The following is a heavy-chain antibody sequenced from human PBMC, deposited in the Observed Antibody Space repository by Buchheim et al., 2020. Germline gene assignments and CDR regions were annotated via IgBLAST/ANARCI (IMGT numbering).Heavy chain of an antibody. CDR1: GVSIHSYY. V-gene: IGHV4-4*07. D-gene: IGHD3-22*01. CDR2: IYSDRT. CDR3: ARDNKAYVYESDGSLGTYNWFDP. J-gene: IGHJ5*02. Sequence: QVQLQESGPGLVKPSETLSLTCTVSGVSIHSYYWTWLRQPAGKGLEWIGCIYSDRTNYNVSLKSRLTMSVDTSKNQVSLPLTSVTAADTAVYYCARDNKAYVYESDGSLGTYNWFDPWGQG.